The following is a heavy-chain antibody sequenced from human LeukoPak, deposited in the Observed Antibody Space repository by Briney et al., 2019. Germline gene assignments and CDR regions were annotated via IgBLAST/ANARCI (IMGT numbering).Heavy chain of an antibody. CDR2: IIPIFGTA. V-gene: IGHV1-69*13. CDR1: GGTFSSYA. CDR3: ARGTTLVTNYFDY. Sequence: SVKVSCKASGGTFSSYAISWVRQAPGQGLEWMGGIIPIFGTANYAQKFQGRVTITADESTSTAYMELSSLRSEDTAVYYCARGTTLVTNYFDYWGQGTLVTVSS. D-gene: IGHD5-18*01. J-gene: IGHJ4*02.